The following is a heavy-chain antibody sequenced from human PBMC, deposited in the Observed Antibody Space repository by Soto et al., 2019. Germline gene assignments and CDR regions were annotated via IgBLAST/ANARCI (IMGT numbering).Heavy chain of an antibody. CDR3: ARAPQLVAPAATGFDS. CDR2: ISASTLTT. Sequence: EVELVESGGGLVQPGGSLRLSCAASGFPFSTYSMSWVRQAPGKGLEWISYISASTLTTFYADSVNGRFTISRDTAQNSLYLQMNSLRDEDTAVYYCARAPQLVAPAATGFDSWGQGTLVTVSS. V-gene: IGHV3-48*02. J-gene: IGHJ4*02. D-gene: IGHD2-2*01. CDR1: GFPFSTYS.